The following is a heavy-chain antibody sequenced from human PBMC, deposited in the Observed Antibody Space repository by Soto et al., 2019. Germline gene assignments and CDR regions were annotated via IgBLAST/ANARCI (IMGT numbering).Heavy chain of an antibody. V-gene: IGHV3-73*02. CDR3: TSSALIDYYYYYGKDV. J-gene: IGHJ6*02. CDR1: GFTFSGSA. Sequence: EVQLVESGGGLVQPGGSLKLSCAASGFTFSGSAMHWVRQASGKGLEWVGRIRSKANSYATAYAASVKGRFTISRDDSKNTAYLQMNSLKTEATAVYYCTSSALIDYYYYYGKDVWGQRTTVTVSS. CDR2: IRSKANSYAT. D-gene: IGHD3-22*01.